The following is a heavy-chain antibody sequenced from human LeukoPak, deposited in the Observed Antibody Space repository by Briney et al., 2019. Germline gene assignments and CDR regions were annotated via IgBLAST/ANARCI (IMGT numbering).Heavy chain of an antibody. D-gene: IGHD3-9*01. CDR3: ARTNYNILTDYYNGDNWFDL. CDR1: GYTFTNYG. V-gene: IGHV1-18*01. CDR2: IGDHNHNA. J-gene: IGHJ5*02. Sequence: ASVKVSCKASGYTFTNYGITWVRQAPGQGREWMGGIGDHNHNAKYAQIVQGRVTMPTDTSTSTAYMELRSLRSDDPAVYYCARTNYNILTDYYNGDNWFDLWGQGTLVTVSS.